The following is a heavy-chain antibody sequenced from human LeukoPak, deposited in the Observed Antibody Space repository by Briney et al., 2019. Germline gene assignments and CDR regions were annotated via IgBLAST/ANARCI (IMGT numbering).Heavy chain of an antibody. CDR2: VSGIGGST. CDR1: GFTFSSYA. V-gene: IGHV3-23*01. D-gene: IGHD4-17*01. Sequence: PAGGSLRLSCAASGFTFSSYAMSWVRQAPGKGLEWVSAVSGIGGSTYYADSVKGRFTISRDNSKNTLYLQMNSLRAEDTAVYYCAKDLTVTTDYWGQGTLVTVSS. CDR3: AKDLTVTTDY. J-gene: IGHJ4*02.